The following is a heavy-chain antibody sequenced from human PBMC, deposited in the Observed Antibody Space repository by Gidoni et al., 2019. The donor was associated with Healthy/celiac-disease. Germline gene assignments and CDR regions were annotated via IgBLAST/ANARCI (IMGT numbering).Heavy chain of an antibody. CDR3: AIGEPDYYGSGSYYNVFDY. J-gene: IGHJ4*02. CDR2: IIPIFGSA. V-gene: IGHV1-69*01. D-gene: IGHD3-10*01. CDR1: GGTFSSYA. Sequence: QLQLVQSGAEVKKHGSSVKDSCKASGGTFSSYAISWVRQAPGQGLEWMGGIIPIFGSANYAQKFQGRVTIPADESTSTAYLELSSLRSEDTTVYYCAIGEPDYYGSGSYYNVFDYWGQGTLVTVSS.